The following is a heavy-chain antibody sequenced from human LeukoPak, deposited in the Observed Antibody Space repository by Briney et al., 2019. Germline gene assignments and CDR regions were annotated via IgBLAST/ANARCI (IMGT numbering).Heavy chain of an antibody. CDR1: GGSFSGYY. CDR2: INHSGST. J-gene: IGHJ4*02. CDR3: AGGVSLGGLFDY. D-gene: IGHD3-16*01. Sequence: ASETLSLTCAVYGGSFSGYYWSWIRQPPGKGLEWIGEINHSGSTNYNPSLKSRVTISVDTSKNQFSLKLSSVTAADTAVYYCAGGVSLGGLFDYWGQGTLVTVSS. V-gene: IGHV4-34*01.